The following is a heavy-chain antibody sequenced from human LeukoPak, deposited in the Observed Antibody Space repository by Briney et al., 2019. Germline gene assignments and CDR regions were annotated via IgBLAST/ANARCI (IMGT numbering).Heavy chain of an antibody. Sequence: ASVKVSCKASGYTFTGYYMHWVRQAPGQGLEWMGWINPNSGGTNYAQEFQGRVTMTRDSSISTAYMELSRLRSDDTAVYYCARGGVVGATTLWFDPWGQGTLVTVSS. CDR3: ARGGVVGATTLWFDP. V-gene: IGHV1-2*02. CDR2: INPNSGGT. CDR1: GYTFTGYY. D-gene: IGHD1-26*01. J-gene: IGHJ5*02.